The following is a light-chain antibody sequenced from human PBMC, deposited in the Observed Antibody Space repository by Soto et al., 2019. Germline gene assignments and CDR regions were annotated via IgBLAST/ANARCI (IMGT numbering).Light chain of an antibody. CDR1: QSISSW. J-gene: IGKJ2*01. CDR3: QQYNSYSRYT. Sequence: DIQMTQSPSTLSASVGDRVTITCRASQSISSWLAWYQQKPGKAPKLLIYDASSLESGVPSRFSGSGSGTDLTLTISSLQPDDFATYYCQQYNSYSRYTFGQGTKLEIK. CDR2: DAS. V-gene: IGKV1-5*01.